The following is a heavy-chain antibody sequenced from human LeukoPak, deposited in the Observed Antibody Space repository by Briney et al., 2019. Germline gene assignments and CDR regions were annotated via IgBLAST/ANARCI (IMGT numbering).Heavy chain of an antibody. D-gene: IGHD6-13*01. CDR3: AKDRGPYISSWYGY. V-gene: IGHV3-9*01. J-gene: IGHJ4*02. CDR2: ISWNSYSI. Sequence: GGSLRLSCTASGFKFDDYGMHWVRQTPGKGLEWVSGISWNSYSIGYADSVKGRFTISRDNSKNTPYLQMNSLRAEDTAVYYCAKDRGPYISSWYGYWGQGTLVTVSS. CDR1: GFKFDDYG.